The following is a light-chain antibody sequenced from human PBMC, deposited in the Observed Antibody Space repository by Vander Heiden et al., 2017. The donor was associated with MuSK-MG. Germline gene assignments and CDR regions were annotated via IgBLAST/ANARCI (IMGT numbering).Light chain of an antibody. Sequence: DIQMTKSPSSLSASVGDRVTITCQASQDISNYLNWYQQKPGKAPKLLIYDASNLETGVPSRFSGSGSGTDFTFTISSLQPEDIATYYCQQDDNLPFSLGGGTKVEIK. CDR2: DAS. V-gene: IGKV1-33*01. CDR3: QQDDNLPFS. J-gene: IGKJ4*01. CDR1: QDISNY.